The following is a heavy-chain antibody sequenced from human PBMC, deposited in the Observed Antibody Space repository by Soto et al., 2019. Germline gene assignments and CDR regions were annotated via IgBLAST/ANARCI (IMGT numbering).Heavy chain of an antibody. CDR3: SRYGHPALWAS. CDR2: VQSKTKSYAT. V-gene: IGHV3-73*01. D-gene: IGHD5-18*01. Sequence: GGSLRLSCAASGFTLSDSSIHWVRQASGKGLEWIGRVQSKTKSYATLYAESVKGRFTISRDDSKNTAYLQMDSLKTEDTAVDDSSRYGHPALWASCGQESTVSVSS. CDR1: GFTLSDSS. J-gene: IGHJ6*02.